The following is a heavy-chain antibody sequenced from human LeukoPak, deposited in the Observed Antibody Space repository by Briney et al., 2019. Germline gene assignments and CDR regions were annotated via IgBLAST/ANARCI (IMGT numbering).Heavy chain of an antibody. J-gene: IGHJ5*02. Sequence: SETLSLTCTVSGYSISSGYYWGWIRQPPGKGLEWIGSIYHSGSTYYNPSLKSRVIISVDTSKNQFSLKLSSVTAADTAVYYCARVWLGWFDPWGQGTLVTVSS. CDR3: ARVWLGWFDP. CDR1: GYSISSGYY. V-gene: IGHV4-38-2*02. D-gene: IGHD5-12*01. CDR2: IYHSGST.